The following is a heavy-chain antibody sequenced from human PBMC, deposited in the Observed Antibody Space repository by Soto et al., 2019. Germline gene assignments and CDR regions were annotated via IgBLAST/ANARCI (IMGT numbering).Heavy chain of an antibody. CDR2: IRSDGDTT. Sequence: EVQVLESGGGLVQPGGSLRLSCAASGFTFSRYGMNWVRQAPGKGLEWVSGIRSDGDTTYNTDSVKGRFTVPRDTSKNTVYLQMNSLRAEDTAIYYCAKGKGVGATPDGANCWGQGTLVTVSS. V-gene: IGHV3-23*01. D-gene: IGHD1-26*01. CDR1: GFTFSRYG. J-gene: IGHJ4*02. CDR3: AKGKGVGATPDGANC.